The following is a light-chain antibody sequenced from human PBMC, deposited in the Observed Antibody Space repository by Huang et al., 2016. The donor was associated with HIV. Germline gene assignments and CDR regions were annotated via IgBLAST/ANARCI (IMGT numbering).Light chain of an antibody. CDR2: EVS. Sequence: IVMTQSPLFLSVTLGQPASISCNSSQSLLYSDGKTYLYWYLQKPGQSPQLLIYEVSNRVSGVPDRFSGSGSGTDFTLKISRVEADDVGVYYCMQGVHLRTFGQGTKVEIK. CDR3: MQGVHLRT. V-gene: IGKV2-29*03. J-gene: IGKJ1*01. CDR1: QSLLYSDGKTY.